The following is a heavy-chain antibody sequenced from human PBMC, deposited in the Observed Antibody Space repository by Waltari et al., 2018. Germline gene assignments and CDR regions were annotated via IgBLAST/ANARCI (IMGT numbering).Heavy chain of an antibody. CDR2: IYYRGSN. J-gene: IGHJ3*02. V-gene: IGHV4-59*01. CDR1: GGSISSYY. Sequence: QVQLQESGPGLVKPSETLSLTCTVSGGSISSYYWSWIRQPPGKGLEWIGYIYYRGSNNYNPSLKSRVTISVDTSKNQFSLKLSSVTAADTAVYYCATDTSGSYYRHDAFDIWGQGTMVTVSS. CDR3: ATDTSGSYYRHDAFDI. D-gene: IGHD1-26*01.